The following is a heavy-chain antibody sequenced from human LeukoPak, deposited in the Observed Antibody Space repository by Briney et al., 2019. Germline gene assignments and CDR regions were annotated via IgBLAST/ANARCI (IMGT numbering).Heavy chain of an antibody. D-gene: IGHD3-9*01. CDR2: IIPIFGTA. V-gene: IGHV1-69*13. CDR1: GGTFSSYA. J-gene: IGHJ5*02. CDR3: PPARYDIVTPSPGLHWFAP. Sequence: SVKVSCKASGGTFSSYAISWVRQAPGQGLERMVGIIPIFGTANYAQKLQGRGTITADESTSTDYMELSSLRSEGTAVYYCPPARYDIVTPSPGLHWFAPWGQGTLVTVSS.